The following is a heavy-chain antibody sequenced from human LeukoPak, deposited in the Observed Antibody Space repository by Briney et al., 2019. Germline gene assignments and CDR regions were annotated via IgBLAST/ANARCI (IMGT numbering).Heavy chain of an antibody. V-gene: IGHV3-23*01. J-gene: IGHJ4*02. CDR2: ISGSGSKT. CDR1: GFTFNIYA. CDR3: AKDPLDY. Sequence: GGSLRLSCVASGFTFNIYAMIWVRQAPGKGLEWVSGISGSGSKTYNADYVKGRFTISRDNSKNTLYLQMNSLRAEDTAIYYCAKDPLDYWGQGTLVTASS.